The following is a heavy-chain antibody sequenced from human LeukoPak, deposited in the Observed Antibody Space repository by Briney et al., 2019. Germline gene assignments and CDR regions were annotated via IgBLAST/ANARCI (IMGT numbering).Heavy chain of an antibody. V-gene: IGHV5-51*01. CDR2: IYPGDSNT. CDR3: ARRGGLDY. D-gene: IGHD3-10*01. J-gene: IGHJ4*02. Sequence: GESLKISCEGSGYSFSNYWIGWVRQMPGKGLEWMGIIYPGDSNTKCNPSFQGQVTISADKSVSTAYLQWSSLKASDTAMYYCARRGGLDYWGQGTLVTVSS. CDR1: GYSFSNYW.